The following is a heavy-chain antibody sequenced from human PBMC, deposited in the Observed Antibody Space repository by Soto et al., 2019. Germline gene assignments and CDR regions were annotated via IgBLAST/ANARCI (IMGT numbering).Heavy chain of an antibody. D-gene: IGHD6-19*01. CDR1: GFSLSDYY. J-gene: IGHJ4*02. CDR2: ISTRSDKT. Sequence: QVQLVESGGGLVNPGGSLRLSCAASGFSLSDYYMSWIRQAPGKGPEWLSYISTRSDKTKYAESVKGRFTISRDNGENSLYLELNSLRAEDTAVYYCARDRGAVAGQYFDYWGQGILVTVSS. V-gene: IGHV3-11*05. CDR3: ARDRGAVAGQYFDY.